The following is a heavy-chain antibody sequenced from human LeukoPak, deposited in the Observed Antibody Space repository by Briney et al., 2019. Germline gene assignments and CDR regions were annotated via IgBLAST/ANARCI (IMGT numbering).Heavy chain of an antibody. J-gene: IGHJ4*02. Sequence: ASVKVSCKASGYTFTSYYMHWVRQAPGQGLEWMGRINPNSGGTNYAQKFQGRVTMTRDTSISTAYMELSRLRSDDTAVYYCAGSSGWYYFDYWGQGTLVTVSS. V-gene: IGHV1-2*06. CDR2: INPNSGGT. CDR3: AGSSGWYYFDY. D-gene: IGHD6-19*01. CDR1: GYTFTSYY.